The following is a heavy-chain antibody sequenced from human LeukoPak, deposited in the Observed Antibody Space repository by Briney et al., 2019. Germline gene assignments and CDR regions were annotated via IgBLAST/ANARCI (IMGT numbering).Heavy chain of an antibody. CDR3: ARVVVGSMDY. CDR1: GFTFSSYS. V-gene: IGHV3-21*01. J-gene: IGHJ4*02. CDR2: ISSSSSYI. D-gene: IGHD1-26*01. Sequence: PGGSLRLSCAASGFTFSSYSMNWVRQAPGKGLEWVSSISSSSSYIYYADSVKGRFTVSRDNAKNSLYLQMNSLRAEDMAVYYCARVVVGSMDYWGQGTLVTVSS.